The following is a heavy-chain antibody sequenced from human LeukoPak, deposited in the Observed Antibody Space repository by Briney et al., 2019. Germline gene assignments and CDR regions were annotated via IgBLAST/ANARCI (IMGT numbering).Heavy chain of an antibody. D-gene: IGHD1-26*01. CDR3: ARGVGAPLFAFDI. CDR1: GGTSNSHA. J-gene: IGHJ3*02. CDR2: IIPNLGTT. V-gene: IGHV1-69*04. Sequence: SVKVSCKASGGTSNSHAISWVRQAPGQGLEWMGRIIPNLGTTNRAQNFQDRITLTADKSTNTAYMELRSLRSDDTAVYYCARGVGAPLFAFDIWGQGTMVTVSS.